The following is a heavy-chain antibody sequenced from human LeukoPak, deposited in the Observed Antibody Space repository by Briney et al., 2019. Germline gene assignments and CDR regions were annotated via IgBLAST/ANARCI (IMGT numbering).Heavy chain of an antibody. CDR3: ARARWTSTVTTYYLDF. CDR2: INAGNGKT. V-gene: IGHV1-3*01. D-gene: IGHD4-17*01. J-gene: IGHJ4*02. CDR1: GYIFTDYA. Sequence: ASVKVSRKASGYIFTDYAIQWVRQAPGQGLEWMGWINAGNGKTKYSQKFQGRVTITRDTSASTAYMELSGLRSDDTAVYYCARARWTSTVTTYYLDFWGQGTLVTVSS.